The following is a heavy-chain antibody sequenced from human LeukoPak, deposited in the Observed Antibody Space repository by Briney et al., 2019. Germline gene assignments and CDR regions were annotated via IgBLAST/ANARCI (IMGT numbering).Heavy chain of an antibody. CDR1: GYTFTSYG. Sequence: ASVKVSCKASGYTFTSYGISWVRQAPGHGLEYMGWSSVYNGNTNYAQKLQGRVTMTTDTSTSTAYMELRSLRTDDTAMYYCTRSPKYESSGYYIHWGQGTLVTVSS. D-gene: IGHD3-22*01. V-gene: IGHV1-18*01. CDR3: TRSPKYESSGYYIH. CDR2: SSVYNGNT. J-gene: IGHJ4*02.